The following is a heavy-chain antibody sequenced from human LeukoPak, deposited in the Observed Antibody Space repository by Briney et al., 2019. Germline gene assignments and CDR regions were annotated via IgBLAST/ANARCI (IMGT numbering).Heavy chain of an antibody. J-gene: IGHJ4*02. CDR2: VSGSGGRT. D-gene: IGHD3-10*01. Sequence: GGSLRLSCAVSGFTFSNYAMTWVRQAPGKGLEWVSSVSGSGGRTYYAASVKGRFTISRDNSKNTLYVQLDSLRAEDTAVYYCARGWYSGSYSGDYWGQGTLVTVSS. V-gene: IGHV3-23*01. CDR1: GFTFSNYA. CDR3: ARGWYSGSYSGDY.